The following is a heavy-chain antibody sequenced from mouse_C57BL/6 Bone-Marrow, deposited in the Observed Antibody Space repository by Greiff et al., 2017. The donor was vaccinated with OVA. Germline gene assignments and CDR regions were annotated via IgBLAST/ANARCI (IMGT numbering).Heavy chain of an antibody. D-gene: IGHD1-1*01. CDR3: TRRYYYGSSPYDMDY. V-gene: IGHV1-15*01. J-gene: IGHJ4*01. Sequence: QVQLQQSGAELVRPGASVTLSCKASGYTFTDYEMHWVKQTPVHGLEWIGAIDPETGGTAYNQKFKGKAILTADKSSSTAYMELRSLTSEDSAVYYCTRRYYYGSSPYDMDYWGQGTSVTVSS. CDR2: IDPETGGT. CDR1: GYTFTDYE.